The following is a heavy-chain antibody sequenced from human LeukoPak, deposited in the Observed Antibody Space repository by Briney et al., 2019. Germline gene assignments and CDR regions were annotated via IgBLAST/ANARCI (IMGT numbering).Heavy chain of an antibody. Sequence: ASVTVSCTASGYTFTSYDISWVRQATGQGLEWMGWMNPNSGNTGYAQRFQGRVTMTRNTSISTAYMELSSLRSEDTAVYYCARGFRITMVRGVINPPGYWGQGTLVTVSS. CDR3: ARGFRITMVRGVINPPGY. V-gene: IGHV1-8*01. D-gene: IGHD3-10*01. CDR1: GYTFTSYD. CDR2: MNPNSGNT. J-gene: IGHJ4*02.